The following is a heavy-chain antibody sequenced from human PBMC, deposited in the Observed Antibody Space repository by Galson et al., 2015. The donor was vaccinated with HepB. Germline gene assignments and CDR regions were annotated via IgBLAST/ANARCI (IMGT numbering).Heavy chain of an antibody. CDR3: ARPPYHYDISVGDHWYFDL. CDR1: GYSFTSYW. Sequence: QSGAEVKKPGESLRISCKGSGYSFTSYWISWVRQMPGKGLEWMGRIDPSDSYTNYSPSFQGHVTISADKSIGTAYLQWNNLEASDTAMYYCARPPYHYDISVGDHWYFDLWGRGTQVTVSS. V-gene: IGHV5-10-1*01. D-gene: IGHD3-22*01. CDR2: IDPSDSYT. J-gene: IGHJ2*01.